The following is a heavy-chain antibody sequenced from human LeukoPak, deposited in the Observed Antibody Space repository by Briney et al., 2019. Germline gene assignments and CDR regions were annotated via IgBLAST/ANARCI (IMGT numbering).Heavy chain of an antibody. CDR1: GYTFTGYH. J-gene: IGHJ6*03. Sequence: GASVEVSCKASGYTFTGYHIHWVRQAPGQGRDWMGWIIPNSDGRHYAQQFQGRVTMTRDTSINTAYTKLSGLKSDDTAVYYCARAQGINYMDIWGKGTTVTVSS. CDR2: IIPNSDGR. CDR3: ARAQGINYMDI. V-gene: IGHV1-2*02. D-gene: IGHD3-10*01.